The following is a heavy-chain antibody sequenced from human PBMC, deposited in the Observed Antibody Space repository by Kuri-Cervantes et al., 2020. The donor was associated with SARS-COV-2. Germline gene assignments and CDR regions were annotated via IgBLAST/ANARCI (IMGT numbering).Heavy chain of an antibody. CDR1: GFTFSSYG. D-gene: IGHD3-22*01. CDR3: AKSVYYNDSSGYYPDAFDI. V-gene: IGHV3-33*06. CDR2: IWYDGSNK. J-gene: IGHJ3*02. Sequence: GGSLRLSCAASGFTFSSYGMHWVRQAPGKGLEWVAVIWYDGSNKYYADSVKGRFTISRDNSKNTLYLQMNSLRAEDTAVYYCAKSVYYNDSSGYYPDAFDIWGQGTMVTVSS.